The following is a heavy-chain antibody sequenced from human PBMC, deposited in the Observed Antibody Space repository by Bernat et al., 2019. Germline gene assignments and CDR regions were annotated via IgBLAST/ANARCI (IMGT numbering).Heavy chain of an antibody. CDR1: GFTISNYG. J-gene: IGHJ4*02. Sequence: VQLVESGGGLIQPGGSLKLSCAASGFTISNYGMNWVRQAPGKGLEWVSGISGRGDSTDYADSVQGRFTISRDNSQNTLFLQMNSLRAEDTAIYFCANVGLRKKLVVADKSYFASWGQGTLVIVSP. V-gene: IGHV3-23*04. CDR2: ISGRGDST. D-gene: IGHD2-8*02. CDR3: ANVGLRKKLVVADKSYFAS.